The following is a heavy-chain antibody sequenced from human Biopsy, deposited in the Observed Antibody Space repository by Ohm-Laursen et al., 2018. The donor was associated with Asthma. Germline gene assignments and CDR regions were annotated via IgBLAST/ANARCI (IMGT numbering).Heavy chain of an antibody. CDR1: GFTFGDYW. CDR2: IYSGGTS. D-gene: IGHD2-8*02. V-gene: IGHV3-53*01. J-gene: IGHJ4*02. CDR3: ARGDTGGWSQYYFDY. Sequence: SLRLSCTASGFTFGDYWMSWVRQVPGKGLEWVSVIYSGGTSHTAGSVRGRFTISRDYSKNTLYLQMHSLRAEDTAVYYCARGDTGGWSQYYFDYWGQGTLVTVSS.